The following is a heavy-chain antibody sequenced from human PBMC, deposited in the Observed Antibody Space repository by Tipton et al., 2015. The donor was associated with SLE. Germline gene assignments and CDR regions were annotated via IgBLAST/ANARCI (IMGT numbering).Heavy chain of an antibody. J-gene: IGHJ6*02. CDR1: GYIFTTHW. D-gene: IGHD3-10*01. Sequence: QLVQSGPEVKKPGESLRISCQASGYIFTTHWIVWVRQMPGKGLDLMGMIWPDDSDVRYGASFEGQVTISVDKSINTAYLRWDSLKASDTAMYYCTRRGSAETKMDVWGQGTKVTVSS. CDR2: IWPDDSDV. CDR3: TRRGSAETKMDV. V-gene: IGHV5-51*03.